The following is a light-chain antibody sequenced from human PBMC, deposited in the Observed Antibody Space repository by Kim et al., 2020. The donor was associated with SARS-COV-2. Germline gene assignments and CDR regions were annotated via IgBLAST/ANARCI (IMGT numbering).Light chain of an antibody. V-gene: IGLV2-14*03. J-gene: IGLJ2*01. Sequence: QSVLAQPASVSGSPGQSITISCSGSSSDIGDHDLVSWYQQHPDKAPKIIIFDVTSRPSGVSARFSGSKSGNTASLTISGLRAEDEADYYCSSYTSSNTLIFGGGTQLTVL. CDR1: SSDIGDHDL. CDR3: SSYTSSNTLI. CDR2: DVT.